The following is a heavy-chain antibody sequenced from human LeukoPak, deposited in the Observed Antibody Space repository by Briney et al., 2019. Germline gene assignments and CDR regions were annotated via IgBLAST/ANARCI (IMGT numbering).Heavy chain of an antibody. Sequence: SETLSLTCAVSGDSIRSSSYYRGWIRQPPGKGLEWIGSIYYRGSTYYNPSLKSRVTISVDTSKSQFSLELTSVTVADTAVYFCATGIVAIKSRFFDYWGQGSLITVSS. CDR3: ATGIVAIKSRFFDY. CDR1: GDSIRSSSYY. CDR2: IYYRGST. V-gene: IGHV4-39*01. D-gene: IGHD3-10*01. J-gene: IGHJ4*02.